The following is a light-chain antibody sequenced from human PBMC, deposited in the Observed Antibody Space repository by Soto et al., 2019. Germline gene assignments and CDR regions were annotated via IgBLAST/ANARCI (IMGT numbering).Light chain of an antibody. V-gene: IGKV3-20*01. CDR2: GAS. CDR1: QSVTSDY. Sequence: EIVLTQSPGILSLSPGERATLSCRASQSVTSDYIAWYQQKPGQAPRLLIYGASSRATGTPDRFSGSGSGTEFTLTISRLEPEDFALYYCQQYASSPRTFGQGTKVGVK. CDR3: QQYASSPRT. J-gene: IGKJ1*01.